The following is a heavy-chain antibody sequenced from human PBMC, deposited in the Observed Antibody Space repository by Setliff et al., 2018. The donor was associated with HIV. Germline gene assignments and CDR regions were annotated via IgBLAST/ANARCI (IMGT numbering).Heavy chain of an antibody. V-gene: IGHV3-11*05. CDR3: ARDKVTPGGRYYYGSGSLDY. CDR2: ISSRSSDI. CDR1: GFIFNEYY. J-gene: IGHJ4*02. Sequence: SCAASGFIFNEYYMNWIRQAPGKGLEWVSYISSRSSDINYADSVKGRFTISRDNAKNSLYLQMNSLRAEDTAVYYCARDKVTPGGRYYYGSGSLDYWGQGALVTVSS. D-gene: IGHD3-10*01.